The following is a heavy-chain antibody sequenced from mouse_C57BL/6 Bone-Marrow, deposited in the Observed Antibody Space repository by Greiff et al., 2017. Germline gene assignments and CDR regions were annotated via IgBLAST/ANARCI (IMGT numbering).Heavy chain of an antibody. CDR1: GFTFSSYA. J-gene: IGHJ2*01. D-gene: IGHD1-1*01. CDR2: LSDGGSYT. Sequence: EVQVVESGGGLVKPGGSLKLSCAASGFTFSSYAMSWVRQTPEKRLEWVATLSDGGSYTYYPDNVKGRFTISRDNAKNNLYLQMSHLKSEDTAMYYCARDIYYYGSSYVRENYFDYWGQGTTLTVSS. CDR3: ARDIYYYGSSYVRENYFDY. V-gene: IGHV5-4*01.